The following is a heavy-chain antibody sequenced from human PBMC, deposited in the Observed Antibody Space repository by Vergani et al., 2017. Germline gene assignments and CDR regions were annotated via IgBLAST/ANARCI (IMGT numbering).Heavy chain of an antibody. J-gene: IGHJ4*02. D-gene: IGHD6-19*01. CDR3: ARPRWGRILDIAVLGGGFNS. CDR1: GFTFNSCG. Sequence: QVQLVESGGGVVQPGGSLRLSCAASGFTFNSCGMHWVRQAPGQGLEWVAVISYDGTQKYYADSVKGRFTISRDNSKDTLFLQMNSLRAVDTAVYYCARPRWGRILDIAVLGGGFNSWGQGTLVTVSS. V-gene: IGHV3-33*05. CDR2: ISYDGTQK.